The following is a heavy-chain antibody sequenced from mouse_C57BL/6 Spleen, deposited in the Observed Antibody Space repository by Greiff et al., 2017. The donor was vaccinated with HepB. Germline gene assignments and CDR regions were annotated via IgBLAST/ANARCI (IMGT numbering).Heavy chain of an antibody. J-gene: IGHJ2*01. Sequence: VQLQQSGPELVKPGASVKISCKASGYAFSSSWMNWVKQRPGKGLEWIGRIYPGDGDTNYNGKFKGKATLTADKSSSTAYMQLSSLTSEDSAVYFCAGDWDNYCDYWGQGTTLTVSS. CDR2: IYPGDGDT. D-gene: IGHD4-1*01. CDR3: AGDWDNYCDY. V-gene: IGHV1-82*01. CDR1: GYAFSSSW.